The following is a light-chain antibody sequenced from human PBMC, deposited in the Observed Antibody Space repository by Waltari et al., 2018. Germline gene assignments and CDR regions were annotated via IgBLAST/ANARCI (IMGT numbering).Light chain of an antibody. V-gene: IGKV1-39*01. CDR3: QQSYSFTRT. J-gene: IGKJ1*01. CDR1: QTISRY. Sequence: DIQMTQSPSSLSASVGDRVTITCRASQTISRYLNWYQQKLGKAPNLLIYAASSLQSWVPSRFSGSGSGRDFTLIITSLQPEDFATYYCQQSYSFTRTFGQVTKVEIK. CDR2: AAS.